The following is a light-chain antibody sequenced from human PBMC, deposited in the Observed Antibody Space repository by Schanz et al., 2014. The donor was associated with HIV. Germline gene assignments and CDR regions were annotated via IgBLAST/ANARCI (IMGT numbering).Light chain of an antibody. J-gene: IGKJ2*01. CDR2: QAS. CDR3: QQCVTYPYT. V-gene: IGKV1-5*03. CDR1: QSIRSW. Sequence: DIHLTQSPSTLSASVGDRVTITCRASQSIRSWLAWYQQKPGRAPNLLIYQASTLETGVPSRFSASGSGTEFTLTITSLQPDDFATYYCQQCVTYPYTFGQGTKLDIK.